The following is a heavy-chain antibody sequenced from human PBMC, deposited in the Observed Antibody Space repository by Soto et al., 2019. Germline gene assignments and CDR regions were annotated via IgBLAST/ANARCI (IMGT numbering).Heavy chain of an antibody. CDR3: AKRSAEYYYDSSGYYFDY. Sequence: GGSLRLSCAASGFTFSSYAMSWVRQAPGKGLEWVSAISGSGGSTYYADSVKGRFTISRDNSKNTLYLQMNSLRAEDTAVYYCAKRSAEYYYDSSGYYFDYWGQGTLVTVSS. D-gene: IGHD3-22*01. CDR2: ISGSGGST. CDR1: GFTFSSYA. V-gene: IGHV3-23*01. J-gene: IGHJ4*02.